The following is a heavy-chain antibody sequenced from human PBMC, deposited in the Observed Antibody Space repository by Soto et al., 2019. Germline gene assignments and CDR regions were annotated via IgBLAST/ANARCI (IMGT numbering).Heavy chain of an antibody. CDR3: ARSGSGYRFYYFDY. V-gene: IGHV4-34*01. D-gene: IGHD3-22*01. CDR2: INHSGST. CDR1: GGSFSCYY. J-gene: IGHJ4*02. Sequence: TSETLSPTCAVYGGSFSCYYWSWIRQPPGKGLEWIGEINHSGSTNYNPSLKSRVTISVDTSKNQFSLKLSSVTAADTAVYYCARSGSGYRFYYFDYWGQGTLVTVSS.